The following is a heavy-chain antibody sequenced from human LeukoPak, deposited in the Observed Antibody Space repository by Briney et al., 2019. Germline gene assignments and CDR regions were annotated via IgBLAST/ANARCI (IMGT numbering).Heavy chain of an antibody. D-gene: IGHD6-19*01. Sequence: ASVKVSCKASGYTFTGYYIHWVRQAPGQGLEWMGWINPNSGGTNYAQQFQGRVTMTRDMSTSTVYMELSSLRSEDTAVYYCARGSGQWLVPEDYWGQGTLVTVSS. V-gene: IGHV1-2*02. CDR1: GYTFTGYY. CDR3: ARGSGQWLVPEDY. CDR2: INPNSGGT. J-gene: IGHJ4*02.